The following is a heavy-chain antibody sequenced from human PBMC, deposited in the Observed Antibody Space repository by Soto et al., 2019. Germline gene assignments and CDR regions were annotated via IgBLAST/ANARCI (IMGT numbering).Heavy chain of an antibody. D-gene: IGHD2-15*01. CDR3: ARQRGRYVAATSFDC. CDR2: IFSSGRT. V-gene: IGHV4-39*01. J-gene: IGHJ4*02. CDR1: GGSISSGSYY. Sequence: PSETLSLTCTVSGGSISSGSYYWGWIRQPPGKGLEWIGSIFSSGRTYYNPSLKSRVTISVDTSKNQFSLKLSSVTAADTAVYYCARQRGRYVAATSFDCWGLGTLVTVSS.